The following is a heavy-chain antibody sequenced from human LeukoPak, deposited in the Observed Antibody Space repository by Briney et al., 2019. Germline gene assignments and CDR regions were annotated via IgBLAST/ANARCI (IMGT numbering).Heavy chain of an antibody. D-gene: IGHD3-3*01. CDR3: ASRKSTIFGYRHFQH. CDR1: GGSISSGDYY. CDR2: IYYSGST. V-gene: IGHV4-30-4*08. Sequence: PSETLSLTCTVSGGSISSGDYYWSWIRQPPGKGLERIGYIYYSGSTYYNPSLKSRVTISVDTSKNQFSLKLSSVTAADTAVYYCASRKSTIFGYRHFQHWGQGTLVTVSS. J-gene: IGHJ1*01.